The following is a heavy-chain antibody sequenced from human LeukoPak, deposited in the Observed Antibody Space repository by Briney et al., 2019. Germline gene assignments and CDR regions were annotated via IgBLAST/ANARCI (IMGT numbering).Heavy chain of an antibody. Sequence: ASVKVSRKASGYTFTSFGISWVRQAPGQGPEWMGWISAYNGNTNYVQKFQGRVTMTTGTSTNTAYMELRSLTSDDTAVYYCARDLGLDTTMIFFDYWGQGTVVTVSS. CDR2: ISAYNGNT. J-gene: IGHJ4*02. CDR1: GYTFTSFG. D-gene: IGHD3/OR15-3a*01. CDR3: ARDLGLDTTMIFFDY. V-gene: IGHV1-18*01.